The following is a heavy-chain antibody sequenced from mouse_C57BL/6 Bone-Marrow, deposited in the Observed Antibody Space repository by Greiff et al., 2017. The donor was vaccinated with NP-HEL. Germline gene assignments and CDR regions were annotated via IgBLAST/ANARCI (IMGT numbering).Heavy chain of an antibody. D-gene: IGHD2-1*01. CDR3: ARGIYYGNYEDY. CDR1: GYSITSGYY. CDR2: ISYDGSN. J-gene: IGHJ2*01. V-gene: IGHV3-6*01. Sequence: EVQLQESGPGLVKPSQSLSLTCSVTGYSITSGYYWNWIRQFPGNKLEWMGYISYDGSNNYNPSLKNRISITRDTSKNQFFLKFNFLTTEDTATYYCARGIYYGNYEDYWGQGTTLTVSS.